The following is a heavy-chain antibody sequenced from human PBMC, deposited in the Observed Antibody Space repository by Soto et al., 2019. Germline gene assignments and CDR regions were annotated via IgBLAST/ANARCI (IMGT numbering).Heavy chain of an antibody. D-gene: IGHD2-21*02. CDR2: MYNTGST. Sequence: SETLSLTCTVSGGSISSYYWSWFRQPPGKGLEWIGYMYNTGSTIYNPSLKSRVTISVDTSKNQFSLKLNSVTAADTAVYYCARDLWGYCGADCYPLDVWGQGTTVT. CDR3: ARDLWGYCGADCYPLDV. J-gene: IGHJ6*02. CDR1: GGSISSYY. V-gene: IGHV4-59*01.